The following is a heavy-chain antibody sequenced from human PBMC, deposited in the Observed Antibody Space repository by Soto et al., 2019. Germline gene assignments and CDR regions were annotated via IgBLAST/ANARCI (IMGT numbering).Heavy chain of an antibody. D-gene: IGHD4-4*01. CDR2: IYYSGST. J-gene: IGHJ5*02. CDR3: ARATTPHDYSNSENWFDP. CDR1: GGSISSGGYY. V-gene: IGHV4-31*03. Sequence: SETRSLTCTVSGGSISSGGYYWSWIRQHPGKGLEWIGYIYYSGSTYYNPSLKSRVTISVDTSKNQFSLKLSSVTAADTAVYYCARATTPHDYSNSENWFDPWGQGTLVTVSS.